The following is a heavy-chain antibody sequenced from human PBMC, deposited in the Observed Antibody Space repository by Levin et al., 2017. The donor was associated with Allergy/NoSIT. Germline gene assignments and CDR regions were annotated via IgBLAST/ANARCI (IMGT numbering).Heavy chain of an antibody. CDR3: ARVGPSGYDMFDY. Sequence: PGGSLRLSCAASGFTFSSYSMNWVRQAPGKGLEWVSYISRSGSTIYYADSVKGRFTISRDSAKNSLYLQMNSLRAEDTAVYYCARVGPSGYDMFDYWGQGTLVTVSS. CDR1: GFTFSSYS. D-gene: IGHD5-12*01. V-gene: IGHV3-48*01. CDR2: ISRSGSTI. J-gene: IGHJ4*02.